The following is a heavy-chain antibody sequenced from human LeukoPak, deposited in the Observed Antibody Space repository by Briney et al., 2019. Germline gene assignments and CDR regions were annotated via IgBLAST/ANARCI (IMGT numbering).Heavy chain of an antibody. V-gene: IGHV3-21*01. J-gene: IGHJ4*02. CDR3: ASYTVVTPGVDY. CDR2: ITATSLHI. CDR1: GVTFSGYS. D-gene: IGHD4-23*01. Sequence: GGSLRLSCAASGVTFSGYSMNWVRQAPGKGLEWVSAITATSLHIYYADSVKGRFTISRDNAKNSLYLQMNSLRAEDTAVYYCASYTVVTPGVDYWGQGTLVTVSS.